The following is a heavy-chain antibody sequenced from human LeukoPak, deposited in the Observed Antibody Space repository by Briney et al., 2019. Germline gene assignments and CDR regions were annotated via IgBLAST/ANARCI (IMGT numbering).Heavy chain of an antibody. D-gene: IGHD3-22*01. J-gene: IGHJ3*02. CDR1: GFILSNYR. Sequence: GGTLRLSCAASGFILSNYRMNWVRQAPGKGLEWVSYISSSGNSREYADSVKGRFTISRDNARDSLHLQMNSLRVEDTAVYYCARVHYYDSSDYFDAFDIWGQGTMVTVSS. CDR3: ARVHYYDSSDYFDAFDI. V-gene: IGHV3-48*04. CDR2: ISSSGNSR.